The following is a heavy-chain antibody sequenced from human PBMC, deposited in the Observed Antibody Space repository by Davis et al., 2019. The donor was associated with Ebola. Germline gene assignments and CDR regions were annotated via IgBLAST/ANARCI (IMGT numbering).Heavy chain of an antibody. CDR3: AGPSGCPVY. CDR1: GITFSSDI. J-gene: IGHJ4*02. Sequence: GGSLRLSCAASGITFSSDIMNWVRQAPGKGLEWVSSISRSSNYKYYTDSVKGRFTISRDNSKNTLYLQMNSLRAEDTAVYYCAGPSGCPVYWGQGTLVTVSS. D-gene: IGHD6-19*01. CDR2: ISRSSNYK. V-gene: IGHV3-21*01.